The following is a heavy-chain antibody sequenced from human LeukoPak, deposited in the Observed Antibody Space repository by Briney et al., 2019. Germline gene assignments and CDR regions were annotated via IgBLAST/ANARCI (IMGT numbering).Heavy chain of an antibody. V-gene: IGHV3-9*01. J-gene: IGHJ6*02. CDR1: GFRFDDYA. CDR2: ITWNGGKT. D-gene: IGHD2-2*02. Sequence: PGGSLRLSCAASGFRFDDYAMHWVRQAPGKGLEWVSGITWNGGKTDYADSVKGRFTISRDNGKNSLYLQMNSLKPEDTAFYYCARDGEGQVWRGLYFHHGMDVWGQGTTVTVSS. CDR3: ARDGEGQVWRGLYFHHGMDV.